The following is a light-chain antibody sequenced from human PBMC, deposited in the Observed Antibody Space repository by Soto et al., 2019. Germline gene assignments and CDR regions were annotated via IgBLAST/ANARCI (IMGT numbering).Light chain of an antibody. Sequence: DLQMTQSPSTLSASVGDRVVITCRASQIITTWLAWYQQKPGKAPKLLIYDASSLESGVPSRFSGSGSGTEFTLTISRLQPDDFATYYCQQYNDYWTVGQGTKVDSK. CDR3: QQYNDYWT. CDR2: DAS. V-gene: IGKV1-5*01. CDR1: QIITTW. J-gene: IGKJ1*01.